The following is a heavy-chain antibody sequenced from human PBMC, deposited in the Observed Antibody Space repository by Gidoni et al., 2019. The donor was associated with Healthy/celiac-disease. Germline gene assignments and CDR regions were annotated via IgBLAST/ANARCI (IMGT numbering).Heavy chain of an antibody. CDR3: AREEGQVVIGNSSGWYY. Sequence: EVQLVASGVGLIQPGGSLRLSCAASGFTVSSKYMCWVRQVPGKGLWWVSYIYSSGSTNNADSVKGRVTISRENSKNTQYLQMNSLRAEDTAVYYCAREEGQVVIGNSSGWYYWGQGTLVTVSS. CDR2: IYSSGST. CDR1: GFTVSSKY. V-gene: IGHV3-53*01. D-gene: IGHD6-19*01. J-gene: IGHJ4*02.